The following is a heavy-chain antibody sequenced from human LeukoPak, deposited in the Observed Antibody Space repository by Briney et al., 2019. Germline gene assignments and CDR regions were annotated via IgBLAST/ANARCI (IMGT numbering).Heavy chain of an antibody. CDR3: AKDDGRYSGNWYC. J-gene: IGHJ4*02. Sequence: GRSLRLSCAAAGFTFSSYAKHWVRQAPGKGLEWVAVISYDGSNKYYADSVRGRFTIARDNSKNTLYLQMDSLRAEDTAVYYCAKDDGRYSGNWYCRGQGTLVTVSS. CDR2: ISYDGSNK. V-gene: IGHV3-30*04. D-gene: IGHD1-26*01. CDR1: GFTFSSYA.